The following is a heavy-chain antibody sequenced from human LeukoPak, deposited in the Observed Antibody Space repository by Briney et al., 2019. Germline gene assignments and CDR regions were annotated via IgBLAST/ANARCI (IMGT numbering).Heavy chain of an antibody. CDR3: ARGDQYDSSGEYYYYGMDV. J-gene: IGHJ6*02. CDR1: GYTFTGYY. CDR2: INPNSGGT. V-gene: IGHV1-2*02. D-gene: IGHD3-22*01. Sequence: ASVKVSCKASGYTFTGYYMHWVRQAPGQGLEWMGWINPNSGGTNYAQKFQGRVTMTRDKSISTAYMELSRLRSDDTAVYYCARGDQYDSSGEYYYYGMDVWGQGTTVTVSS.